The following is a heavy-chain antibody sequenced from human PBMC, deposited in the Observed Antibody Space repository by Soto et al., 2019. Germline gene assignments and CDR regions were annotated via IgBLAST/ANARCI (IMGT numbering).Heavy chain of an antibody. J-gene: IGHJ4*02. CDR3: AGSTYGDYVTFDY. CDR1: GGAISSSKW. Sequence: TSETLSLTCAVSGGAISSSKWWSWVRQPPGKGLEWIGTIYYSGSTYYNPSLKSRVTISVDTSKNQFSLKLSSVTAADTAVYYCAGSTYGDYVTFDYWGQGTLVTVSS. V-gene: IGHV4-4*02. CDR2: IYYSGST. D-gene: IGHD4-17*01.